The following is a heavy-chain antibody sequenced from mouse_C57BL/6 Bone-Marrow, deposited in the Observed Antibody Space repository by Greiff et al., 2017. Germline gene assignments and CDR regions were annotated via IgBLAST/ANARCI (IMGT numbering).Heavy chain of an antibody. Sequence: VQLQQSGGGLVKPGGSLTLSCAASGFTFSDYGMHWVRQAPEKGLEWVAYISSGSSTIYYADTVKGRFTISRDNAKNTLFLRMTSLRSEDTAMYYCARRWLLGAMDYWGQGTSVTVSS. CDR1: GFTFSDYG. CDR2: ISSGSSTI. J-gene: IGHJ4*01. D-gene: IGHD2-3*01. CDR3: ARRWLLGAMDY. V-gene: IGHV5-17*01.